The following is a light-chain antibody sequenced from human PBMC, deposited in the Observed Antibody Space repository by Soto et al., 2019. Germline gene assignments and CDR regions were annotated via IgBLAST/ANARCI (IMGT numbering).Light chain of an antibody. CDR2: AAS. CDR1: QSISTY. J-gene: IGKJ1*01. Sequence: DIQMTQSPSSLSASVGDRVTITCRASQSISTYLNWYQQKPGKAPNLLIYAASSLQSGVPSRFRGSGSGTDFTLTITSLQPEDFATYYCQQSYSVPTLGQGTKVEIK. CDR3: QQSYSVPT. V-gene: IGKV1-39*01.